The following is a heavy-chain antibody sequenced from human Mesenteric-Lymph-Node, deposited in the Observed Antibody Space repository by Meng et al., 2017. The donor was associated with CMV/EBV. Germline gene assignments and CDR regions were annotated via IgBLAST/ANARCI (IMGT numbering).Heavy chain of an antibody. D-gene: IGHD3-10*01. CDR3: TKDIGVKYYYYATDV. V-gene: IGHV3-9*01. Sequence: GGSLRLSCAACGFTFSSYDMHWVRQAPGKGLEWVSVISWNSYSIGYADSVKGRFTISRDNAKKSLYLEMNSLRPEDTALYYCTKDIGVKYYYYATDVWGQGTTVTVSS. CDR1: GFTFSSYD. CDR2: ISWNSYSI. J-gene: IGHJ6*02.